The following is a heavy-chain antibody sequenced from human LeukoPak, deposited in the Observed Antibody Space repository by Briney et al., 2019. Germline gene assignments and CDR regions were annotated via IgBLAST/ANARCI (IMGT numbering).Heavy chain of an antibody. D-gene: IGHD3-10*01. CDR2: IYTSGST. J-gene: IGHJ5*02. V-gene: IGHV4-61*02. CDR3: ARTLWFGELLSWFDP. CDR1: GGSISSGSYY. Sequence: PSQTLSLTCTVSGGSISSGSYYWSWSRQPAGRGLEWIVRIYTSGSTNDSPSHKSRVTITVNTSKNHFSLKLSSVTAADTAVYYCARTLWFGELLSWFDPWGQGTLVTVSS.